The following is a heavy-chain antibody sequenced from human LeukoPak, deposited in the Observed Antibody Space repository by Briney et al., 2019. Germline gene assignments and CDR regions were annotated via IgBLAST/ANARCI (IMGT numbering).Heavy chain of an antibody. D-gene: IGHD6-19*01. CDR3: ARENSSGAVIDY. V-gene: IGHV4-34*01. J-gene: IGHJ4*02. CDR2: INHSGST. CDR1: GGSFSGYY. Sequence: PSETLSLTCAVYGGSFSGYYWSWIRQPPGKGLEWIGEINHSGSTNYNPSLKSRVTISVDTSKNQFSLKLSSVTAADTAVYYCARENSSGAVIDYWGQGTLVTVSS.